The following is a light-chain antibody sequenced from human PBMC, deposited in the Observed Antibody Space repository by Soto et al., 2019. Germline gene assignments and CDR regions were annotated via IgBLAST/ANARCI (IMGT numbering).Light chain of an antibody. J-gene: IGLJ1*01. CDR1: SSDVGSYNY. Sequence: QSALAQPASVSGSPGQSITSSCTGTSSDVGSYNYVSWYQLHPGKAPKLMIYEVSNRPSGVSNRFSGSKSGDTASLTISGLQAEDEADYYCSSYTTRTTLYVFGTGTKV. CDR2: EVS. V-gene: IGLV2-14*01. CDR3: SSYTTRTTLYV.